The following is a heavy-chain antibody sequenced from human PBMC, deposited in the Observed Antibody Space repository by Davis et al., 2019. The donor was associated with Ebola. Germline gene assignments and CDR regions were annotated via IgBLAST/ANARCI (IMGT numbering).Heavy chain of an antibody. CDR1: GGSISSGGYY. Sequence: SETLSLTCTVSGGSISSGGYYWSWIRQHPGKGLEWIGYIYYSGSTYYNPSLKSRVTISVDTSKNQLSLKLSSVTAADTAVYYCAGLSLIVGMDVWGQGTTVTVSS. D-gene: IGHD3-22*01. J-gene: IGHJ6*02. CDR3: AGLSLIVGMDV. V-gene: IGHV4-31*03. CDR2: IYYSGST.